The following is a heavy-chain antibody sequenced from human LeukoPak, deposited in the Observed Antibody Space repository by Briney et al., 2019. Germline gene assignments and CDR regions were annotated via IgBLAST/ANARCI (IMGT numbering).Heavy chain of an antibody. D-gene: IGHD3-10*01. CDR1: GFTLSTCW. CDR2: IISDGSSI. J-gene: IGHJ4*02. V-gene: IGHV3-74*01. Sequence: PGGSLRLSCTTSGFTLSTCWMHWVRRAPGKGLVWISRIISDGSSISYADSVKGRFTISRDNAENTLYLQMNSLRAEDTAVYYCVRASRTPYYSDSGLWFYFDNWGQGTLVTVSS. CDR3: VRASRTPYYSDSGLWFYFDN.